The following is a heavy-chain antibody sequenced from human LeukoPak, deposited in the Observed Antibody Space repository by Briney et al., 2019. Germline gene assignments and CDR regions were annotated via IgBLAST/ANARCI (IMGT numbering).Heavy chain of an antibody. J-gene: IGHJ6*02. CDR3: ARATRYNWNDYYYYGMDV. CDR2: IIPILGIA. V-gene: IGHV1-69*04. Sequence: GSSVKVSCKASGGTFSSYAISWVRQAPGQGLEWMGRIIPILGIANYARKFQGRVTITADKSTSTAYMELSSLRSEDTAVYYCARATRYNWNDYYYYGMDVWGQGTTVTVSS. CDR1: GGTFSSYA. D-gene: IGHD1-20*01.